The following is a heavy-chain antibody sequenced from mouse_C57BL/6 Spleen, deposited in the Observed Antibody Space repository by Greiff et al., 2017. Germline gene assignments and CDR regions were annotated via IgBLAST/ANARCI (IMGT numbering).Heavy chain of an antibody. J-gene: IGHJ4*01. CDR2: INPSSGYT. CDR3: ERFCDYESYAMDY. Sequence: QVQLQQSGAELARPGASVKMSCKASGYTFTSYTMHWVKQRPGQGLEWIGYINPSSGYTKYNQKFKDKATLTADKSSSTAYMQLSSLTSEDSAVYYCERFCDYESYAMDYWGQGTSVTVSS. CDR1: GYTFTSYT. D-gene: IGHD2-4*01. V-gene: IGHV1-4*01.